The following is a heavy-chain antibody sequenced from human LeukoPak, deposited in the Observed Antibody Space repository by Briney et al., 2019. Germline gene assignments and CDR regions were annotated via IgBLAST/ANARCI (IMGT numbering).Heavy chain of an antibody. CDR1: GYTFTSYD. V-gene: IGHV1-8*01. D-gene: IGHD4-17*01. CDR3: ARLSSHYGDYKVDP. CDR2: MNPHSGNT. Sequence: ASVKVSCKASGYTFTSYDINWVRQATGQGLEWMGWMNPHSGNTGYAQKFQGRVTMTRNTSISTAYVELSSLRSEDTAVYYCARLSSHYGDYKVDPWGQGTLVTVSS. J-gene: IGHJ5*02.